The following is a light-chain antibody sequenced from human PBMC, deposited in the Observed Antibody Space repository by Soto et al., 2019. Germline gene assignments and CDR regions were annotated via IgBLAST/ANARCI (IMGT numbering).Light chain of an antibody. CDR2: GAS. V-gene: IGKV3-11*01. J-gene: IGKJ5*01. CDR3: QQSYKRPT. Sequence: IVLTQSPATLSLSPGERATLSCRASETVGTYLAWYQQKPGQAPRLLIYGASNRATGVPPRFCGSGSGTDFTLSISDAEPDDFAVYYCQQSYKRPTFGQGTRLDI. CDR1: ETVGTY.